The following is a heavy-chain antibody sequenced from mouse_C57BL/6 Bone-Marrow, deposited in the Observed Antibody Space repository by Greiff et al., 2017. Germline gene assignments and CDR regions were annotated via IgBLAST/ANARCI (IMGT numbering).Heavy chain of an antibody. V-gene: IGHV5-4*01. J-gene: IGHJ4*01. CDR2: ISAGGSYT. CDR1: GFTFSSYA. D-gene: IGHD3-2*02. CDR3: ARDGETAQAFYAMDY. Sequence: EVQLVESGGGLVKPGGSLKLSCAASGFTFSSYAMSWVRQTPEKRLEWVATISAGGSYTYYPDNVKGRFTISRDNAKNNLYLQMSHLKSEDTAMYYCARDGETAQAFYAMDYWGQGTSVTVSS.